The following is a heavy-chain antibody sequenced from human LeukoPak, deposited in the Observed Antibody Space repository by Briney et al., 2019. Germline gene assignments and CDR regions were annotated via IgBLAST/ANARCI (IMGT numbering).Heavy chain of an antibody. CDR2: IYWDDDK. V-gene: IGHV2-5*02. J-gene: IGHJ4*02. CDR1: GFSLSTSGVG. D-gene: IGHD3-16*02. CDR3: AHKRYDYVWGSYRYQPQTFDY. Sequence: SGPTLVNPTQTLTLTCTFSGFSLSTSGVGVGWIRQPPGKALEWLALIYWDDDKRYSPSLKSRLTITKDTSKNQVVLTMTNMDPVDTATYYCAHKRYDYVWGSYRYQPQTFDYWGQGTLVTVSS.